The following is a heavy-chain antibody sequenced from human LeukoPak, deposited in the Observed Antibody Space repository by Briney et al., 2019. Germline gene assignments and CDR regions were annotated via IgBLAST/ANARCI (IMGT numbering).Heavy chain of an antibody. V-gene: IGHV4-34*01. J-gene: IGHJ4*02. Sequence: PSETLSLTCAVYGGSFSGYYWSWIRQPPGKGLEWIGEINHSGSTNYNPSLKSRVTMSVDTSKNQFSLKLSSVTAADTAVYCCARGDLLTGYSYWGQGTLVTVSS. D-gene: IGHD3-9*01. CDR1: GGSFSGYY. CDR3: ARGDLLTGYSY. CDR2: INHSGST.